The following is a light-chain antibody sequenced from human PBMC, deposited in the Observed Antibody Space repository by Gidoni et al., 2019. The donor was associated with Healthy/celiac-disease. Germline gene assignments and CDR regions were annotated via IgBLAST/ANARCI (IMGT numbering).Light chain of an antibody. CDR1: QSVLYSSNNKNY. V-gene: IGKV4-1*01. CDR2: WAS. CDR3: QQYYSTLSYT. Sequence: DIVMTQSPDSLAVSLGERATINCTSSQSVLYSSNNKNYLAWYQQKPGQPPKLLIYWASTRESGVPDRFSGSGSGTDFTLTISSLQAEDVAVYYCQQYYSTLSYTFXQXTKLEIK. J-gene: IGKJ2*01.